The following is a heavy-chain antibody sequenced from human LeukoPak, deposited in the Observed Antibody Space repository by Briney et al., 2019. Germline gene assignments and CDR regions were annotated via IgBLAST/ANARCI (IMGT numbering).Heavy chain of an antibody. J-gene: IGHJ4*02. D-gene: IGHD5-12*01. CDR3: AKSLIGSGYGWAPFDY. CDR2: ISGSGGDT. V-gene: IGHV3-23*01. Sequence: GGSLRLSCAASGFTFTSYAMSWVRQAPAKGLDWVSAISGSGGDTYYPDSVKGRFTISRDNAKNTLYLQMNSLRAEDTAVYYCAKSLIGSGYGWAPFDYWGQGTLVTVSS. CDR1: GFTFTSYA.